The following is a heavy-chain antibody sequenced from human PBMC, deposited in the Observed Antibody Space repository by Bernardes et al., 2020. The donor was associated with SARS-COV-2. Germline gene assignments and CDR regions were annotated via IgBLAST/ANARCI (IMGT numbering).Heavy chain of an antibody. CDR2: ISWNSGSI. Sequence: GGSLRLSCAASGFTFDDYAMHWVRQAPGMGLEWVSGISWNSGSIGYADSVKGRFTISRDNAKNSLYLQMNSLRAEDTALYYCAAGYCSSTSCWPYYYYYYGMDVWGQGTTVTVSS. CDR1: GFTFDDYA. J-gene: IGHJ6*02. D-gene: IGHD2-2*03. V-gene: IGHV3-9*01. CDR3: AAGYCSSTSCWPYYYYYYGMDV.